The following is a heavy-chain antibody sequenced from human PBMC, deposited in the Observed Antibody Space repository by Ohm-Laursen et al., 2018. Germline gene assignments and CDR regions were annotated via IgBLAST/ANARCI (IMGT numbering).Heavy chain of an antibody. CDR1: GFTMRNYW. V-gene: IGHV3-7*01. CDR2: IKPDASEE. CDR3: AKGRDLTGG. Sequence: SLRLSCSASGFTMRNYWMSWVRQAPGKGLEWVANIKPDASEEHYVDSVKGRFTISRDNANNSVYLQMNSLRVEDTAVYYCAKGRDLTGGWGQGTLVIVSS. J-gene: IGHJ4*02. D-gene: IGHD2-8*02.